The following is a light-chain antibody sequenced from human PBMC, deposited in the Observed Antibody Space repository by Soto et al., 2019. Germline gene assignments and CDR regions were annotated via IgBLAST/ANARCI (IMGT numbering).Light chain of an antibody. CDR1: SSNIGSNS. Sequence: QPVLTQPPSASGTPGQRVAISCSGNSSNIGSNSVNWYQHLPGTAPKLLVYSNNRRPSGVPDRISGSKSGASASLAFSGLQSEDEAEYFCAAWDDSLNGWVFGGGTKVTVL. V-gene: IGLV1-44*01. CDR3: AAWDDSLNGWV. CDR2: SNN. J-gene: IGLJ3*02.